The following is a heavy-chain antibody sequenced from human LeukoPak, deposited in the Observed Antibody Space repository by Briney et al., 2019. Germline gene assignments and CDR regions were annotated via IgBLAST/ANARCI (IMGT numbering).Heavy chain of an antibody. CDR3: ARDGSIAVAGTTPYYFDY. D-gene: IGHD6-19*01. Sequence: PSETLSLTCTVSGGSISSSSYYWGWIRQPPGKGLEWIGSIYYSGSTYYNPSLKSRVTISVDTSKNQFSLKLSSVTAADTAVYYCARDGSIAVAGTTPYYFDYWGQGTLVAVSS. V-gene: IGHV4-39*07. CDR1: GGSISSSSYY. J-gene: IGHJ4*02. CDR2: IYYSGST.